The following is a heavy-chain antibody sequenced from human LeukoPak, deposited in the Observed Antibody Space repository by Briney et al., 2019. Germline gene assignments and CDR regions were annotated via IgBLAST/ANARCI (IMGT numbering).Heavy chain of an antibody. V-gene: IGHV4-59*01. CDR2: VSYSGST. Sequence: PSETLSLTCTVSGGSISSYYWSCIRQPPGKGLESIGYVSYSGSTNYNPSLKSRVTISLDTSKNQSSLKLSSVTAADTAVYYCARVYSSSWFYFDYWGQGNLVTVSS. CDR3: ARVYSSSWFYFDY. D-gene: IGHD6-13*01. J-gene: IGHJ4*02. CDR1: GGSISSYY.